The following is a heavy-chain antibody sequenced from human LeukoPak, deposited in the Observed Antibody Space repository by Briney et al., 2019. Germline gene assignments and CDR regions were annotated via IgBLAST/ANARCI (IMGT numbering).Heavy chain of an antibody. V-gene: IGHV3-30*18. Sequence: GGSLRLSCAASGFTFSNYGMHWVRQAPGKGLEWVAVISYDGSNKYYADSVKGRFTISRDNSKNTLYLQMGSLRTEDMAVYYRGKAPPGGPGDYGGQGTLVTVSS. J-gene: IGHJ4*02. CDR1: GFTFSNYG. D-gene: IGHD3-16*01. CDR2: ISYDGSNK. CDR3: GKAPPGGPGDY.